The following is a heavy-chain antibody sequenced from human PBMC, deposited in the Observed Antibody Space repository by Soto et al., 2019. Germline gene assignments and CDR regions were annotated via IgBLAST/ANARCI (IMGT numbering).Heavy chain of an antibody. CDR3: GRGGGNFDQ. Sequence: EVQLVESGGGLVQPGGSLRLTCAASGFTLSKYWMSWVRQAPGKGLEWVANVKQDGSDKYYVDSVKGRFTISRDNAKKPLYLEMNSLRAEGTGVYYCGRGGGNFDQWGQGTLVTVSS. CDR2: VKQDGSDK. D-gene: IGHD3-16*01. CDR1: GFTLSKYW. J-gene: IGHJ4*02. V-gene: IGHV3-7*04.